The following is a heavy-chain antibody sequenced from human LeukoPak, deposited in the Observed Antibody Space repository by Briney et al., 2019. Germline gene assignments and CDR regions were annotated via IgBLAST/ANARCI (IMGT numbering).Heavy chain of an antibody. D-gene: IGHD1-20*01. J-gene: IGHJ4*02. Sequence: KPSETLSLTCTVSGGSISSSSYYWGWIRQPPGKGLEWIGSIHYSGSTYYNPSLKSRVTISVDTPKNQFSLRLSSVTAADTGVYYCARLDITGTSYVFDYWGQGTLVTVSS. CDR1: GGSISSSSYY. V-gene: IGHV4-39*01. CDR3: ARLDITGTSYVFDY. CDR2: IHYSGST.